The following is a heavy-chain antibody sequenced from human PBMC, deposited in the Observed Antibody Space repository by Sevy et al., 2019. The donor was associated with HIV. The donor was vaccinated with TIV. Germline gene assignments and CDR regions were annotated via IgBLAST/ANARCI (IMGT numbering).Heavy chain of an antibody. CDR2: IQYDGSNI. CDR1: GFSFSSYG. J-gene: IGHJ4*02. V-gene: IGHV3-30*02. Sequence: GGSLRLSCAASGFSFSSYGMHWVRQAPGKGLEWMSYIQYDGSNIDYADSVKGRFTISRDNSKNTLYLQMNSLRVEDTAVFYCVKEGGGEGGDHWGQGTLVTVSS. CDR3: VKEGGGEGGDH. D-gene: IGHD2-21*01.